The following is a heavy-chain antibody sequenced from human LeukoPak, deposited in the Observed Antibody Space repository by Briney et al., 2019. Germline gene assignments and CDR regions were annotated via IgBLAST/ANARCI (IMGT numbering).Heavy chain of an antibody. V-gene: IGHV4-4*07. Sequence: SETLSLTCTVSDGSISSYYWSWTRQPAGKGLEWIGRIYTSGSTNYNPSLKSRVTMSVDTSKNQFSLKLSSVTAADTAVYYCARAGAGSGGWYLGFDYWGQGTLVTVSS. CDR1: DGSISSYY. D-gene: IGHD6-19*01. CDR3: ARAGAGSGGWYLGFDY. CDR2: IYTSGST. J-gene: IGHJ4*02.